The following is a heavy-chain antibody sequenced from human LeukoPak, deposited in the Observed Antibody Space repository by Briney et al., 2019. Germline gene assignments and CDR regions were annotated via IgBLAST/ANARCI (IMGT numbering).Heavy chain of an antibody. J-gene: IGHJ4*02. CDR3: ARDESY. CDR2: IYQSGST. D-gene: IGHD2-2*01. CDR1: GGSITSTNW. V-gene: IGHV4-4*02. Sequence: SGTLSLTCAVSGGSITSTNWWSWVRQPPGKELEWIGEIYQSGSTNYNPSLKSRVTISVDTSKNQFSLKLSSVTAADTAVYYCARDESYGGQGTLVTVSS.